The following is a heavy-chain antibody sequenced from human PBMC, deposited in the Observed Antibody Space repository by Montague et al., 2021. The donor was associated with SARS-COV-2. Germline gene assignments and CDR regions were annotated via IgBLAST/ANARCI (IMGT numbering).Heavy chain of an antibody. CDR3: ARGGGYCSGGSCYYWFAP. CDR1: GDSISSYY. V-gene: IGHV4-59*01. J-gene: IGHJ5*02. CDR2: IYNSGTT. D-gene: IGHD2-15*01. Sequence: SETLSLTCTVSGDSISSYYWNWIRQPPGKGLEWIGYIYNSGTTNYNPSVKSRVTISVDTSKNQFSLKLNSVTAADTAVYYCARGGGYCSGGSCYYWFAPWGQGTLVTVSS.